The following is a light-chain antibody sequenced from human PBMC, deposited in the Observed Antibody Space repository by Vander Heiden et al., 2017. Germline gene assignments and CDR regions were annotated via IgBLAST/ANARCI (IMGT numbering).Light chain of an antibody. V-gene: IGLV2-14*01. Sequence: QSALTQPAALSGSPGQSITISCTGTSSDVGANNFVSWYQQHPDKAPKVVIFDVSNRPSGISNRFSGSKSGNTASLTISGLQAEDEADYYCASYTTISTWVFGGGTKLTVL. J-gene: IGLJ3*02. CDR2: DVS. CDR1: SSDVGANNF. CDR3: ASYTTISTWV.